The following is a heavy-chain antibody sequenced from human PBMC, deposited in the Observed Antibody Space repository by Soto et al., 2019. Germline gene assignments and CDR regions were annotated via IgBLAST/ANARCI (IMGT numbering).Heavy chain of an antibody. D-gene: IGHD1-1*01. CDR2: IYPGDSDA. Sequence: GESLKISCKGSGYTFSGYWIGWVRQMSGKGLEWMGIIYPGDSDARYSPSFQGQVTISADESITTAYLQWDSLKASDTAIYYCVVQQKLPWVDAWGQGTLVTVSS. CDR1: GYTFSGYW. CDR3: VVQQKLPWVDA. J-gene: IGHJ5*02. V-gene: IGHV5-51*01.